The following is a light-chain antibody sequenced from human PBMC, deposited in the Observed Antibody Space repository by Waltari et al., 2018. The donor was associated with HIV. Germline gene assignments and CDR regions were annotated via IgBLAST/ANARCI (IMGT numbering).Light chain of an antibody. CDR1: SSNIATNT. Sequence: QSVLTQPPSASGTPGQRVTISCSGSSSNIATNTVHWYQQLPGTAPKLLIYTNTQRPSGVPARFSGSKSGTSASLAISGLQSDDDADYYCATWDDSLNGWVFGGGTRLTVL. CDR3: ATWDDSLNGWV. J-gene: IGLJ3*02. V-gene: IGLV1-44*01. CDR2: TNT.